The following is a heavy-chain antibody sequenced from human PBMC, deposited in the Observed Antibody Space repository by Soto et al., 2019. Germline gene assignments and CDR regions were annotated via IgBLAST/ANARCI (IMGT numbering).Heavy chain of an antibody. CDR2: LYSGGSS. CDR1: GVTVSSTY. J-gene: IGHJ3*01. Sequence: EVQLVDSGGGLIQPGGSLRLSCAVSGVTVSSTYIAWIRQAPGKGLEWVSTLYSGGSSYYGDSVKGRVTIYRDDSKNTLYRRMNSLEAEDTARYYCARPEAGVEGFYFWGQGTMVTVSS. D-gene: IGHD2-15*01. CDR3: ARPEAGVEGFYF. V-gene: IGHV3-53*01.